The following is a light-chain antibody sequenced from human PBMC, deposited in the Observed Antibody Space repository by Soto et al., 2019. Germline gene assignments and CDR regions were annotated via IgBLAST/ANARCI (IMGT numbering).Light chain of an antibody. CDR2: DVS. CDR1: SSDVGEYNY. J-gene: IGLJ2*01. Sequence: QSALTQPASVSGTPGQSITISCTGTSSDVGEYNYVSWYQQHPGKAPKLMIYDVSNRPSGVSDRFSGSKSGNTASLSISGLQAEDEADYYCSSYTTSNTVVFGGGTKLTV. V-gene: IGLV2-14*01. CDR3: SSYTTSNTVV.